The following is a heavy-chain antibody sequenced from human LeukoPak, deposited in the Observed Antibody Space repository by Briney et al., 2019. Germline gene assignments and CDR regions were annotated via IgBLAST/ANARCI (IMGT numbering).Heavy chain of an antibody. CDR1: GFTFSSYS. V-gene: IGHV3-23*01. D-gene: IGHD4-17*01. CDR3: AKDPTSGDYVVLGYFDY. Sequence: GGSLRLSCAASGFTFSSYSMSWVRQAPGKGLDWVSAISGSGGSTYYADSVKGRFTISRDNSKNTLYLQMNSLRAEDTAVYYCAKDPTSGDYVVLGYFDYWGQGTLVTVSS. CDR2: ISGSGGST. J-gene: IGHJ4*02.